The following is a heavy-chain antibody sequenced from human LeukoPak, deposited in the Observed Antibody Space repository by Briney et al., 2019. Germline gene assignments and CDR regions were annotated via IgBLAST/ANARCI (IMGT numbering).Heavy chain of an antibody. CDR3: ARVMTYYYDSSGYDNWFDP. V-gene: IGHV3-7*01. Sequence: PGGSLRLSCAASGFTFSSYWMSWVRQAPGKGLEWVANIKQDGSEKYYVDSVKGRFTISGDNAKNSLYLQMNSLRAEDTAVYYCARVMTYYYDSSGYDNWFDPWGQGTLVTVSS. CDR1: GFTFSSYW. CDR2: IKQDGSEK. J-gene: IGHJ5*02. D-gene: IGHD3-22*01.